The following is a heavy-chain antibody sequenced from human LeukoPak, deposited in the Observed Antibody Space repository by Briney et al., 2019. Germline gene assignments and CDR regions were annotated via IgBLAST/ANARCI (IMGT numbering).Heavy chain of an antibody. D-gene: IGHD2-2*02. J-gene: IGHJ6*03. CDR3: ARRSYHLLYGYYYYYIDV. Sequence: SETLSLTFAVYGGSFSGYYWSWIRQPPGKGLEWIGSIFHTGSTYYNLSLKSRVTISVDTSKNQFSLKLSSVTAADTAVYYCARRSYHLLYGYYYYYIDVWGKGTPVTVSS. CDR1: GGSFSGYY. CDR2: IFHTGST. V-gene: IGHV4-34*12.